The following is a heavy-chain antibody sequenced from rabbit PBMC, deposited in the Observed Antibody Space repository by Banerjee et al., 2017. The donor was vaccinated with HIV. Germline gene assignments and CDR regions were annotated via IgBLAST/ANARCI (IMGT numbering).Heavy chain of an antibody. V-gene: IGHV1S45*01. D-gene: IGHD6-1*01. Sequence: EESGGDLVKPEGSLTLTCTASGFSFSSSYWICWVRQAPGKGLEWIACIYAGSSGSTYYASWAKGRFTISKTSSTTVTLQMTSLTAADTATYFCARMDTYGAAGYAYATYAFDPWGPGTLVTVS. CDR1: GFSFSSSYW. CDR2: IYAGSSGST. J-gene: IGHJ2*01. CDR3: ARMDTYGAAGYAYATYAFDP.